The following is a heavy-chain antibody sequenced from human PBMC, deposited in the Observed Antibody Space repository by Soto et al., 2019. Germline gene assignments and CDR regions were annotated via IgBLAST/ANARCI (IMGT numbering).Heavy chain of an antibody. Sequence: GASVKVSCKASGGTFSSYAISWVRQAPGQGLEWMGGIIPIFGTANYAQKFQGRVTITADESTSTAYMELSSLRSEDTAVYYCARQAYNWNYSNWFDPWGQGTLVTVFS. V-gene: IGHV1-69*13. CDR1: GGTFSSYA. J-gene: IGHJ5*02. D-gene: IGHD1-7*01. CDR3: ARQAYNWNYSNWFDP. CDR2: IIPIFGTA.